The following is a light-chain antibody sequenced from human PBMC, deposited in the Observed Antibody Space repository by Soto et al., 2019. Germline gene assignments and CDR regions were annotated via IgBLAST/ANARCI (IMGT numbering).Light chain of an antibody. CDR2: AAS. J-gene: IGKJ2*01. Sequence: AIRMTQSPSSFSASTGDRVTITWRASQGISSYLAWYQQKPGKAPKLLIYAASTLQSGVPSRFSGSGSGTDFTLTISCLQSEDFATYYYHQHYSYPYTFGQGTKLEIK. CDR1: QGISSY. V-gene: IGKV1-8*01. CDR3: HQHYSYPYT.